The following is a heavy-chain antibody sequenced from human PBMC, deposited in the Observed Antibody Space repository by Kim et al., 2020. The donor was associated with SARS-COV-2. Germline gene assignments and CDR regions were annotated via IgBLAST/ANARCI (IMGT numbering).Heavy chain of an antibody. CDR2: ISYDGNNK. Sequence: GGSLRLSCAASGFMFSNYGIHWVRQAPGKGLEWVAIISYDGNNKYYADSVKGRFTISRDNSKNTLYMQMDSLRAEDSAVYYCAKTPYSSSWYAFMDVWGQGTTVTVSS. D-gene: IGHD6-19*01. J-gene: IGHJ6*02. CDR1: GFMFSNYG. CDR3: AKTPYSSSWYAFMDV. V-gene: IGHV3-30*18.